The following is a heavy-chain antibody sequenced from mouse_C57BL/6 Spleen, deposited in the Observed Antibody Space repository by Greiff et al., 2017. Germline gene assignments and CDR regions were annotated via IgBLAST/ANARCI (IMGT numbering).Heavy chain of an antibody. CDR3: ARHDY. V-gene: IGHV1-50*01. CDR2: IDPSDSYT. CDR1: GYTFTSYW. Sequence: QVQLQQPGAELVKPGASVKLSCKASGYTFTSYWMQWVKQRPGQGLEWIGEIDPSDSYTNYNQKFKGKATLTVDTSSSTAYMQLSSLTSEDSAVYYCARHDYWGQGTTLTVSS. J-gene: IGHJ2*01.